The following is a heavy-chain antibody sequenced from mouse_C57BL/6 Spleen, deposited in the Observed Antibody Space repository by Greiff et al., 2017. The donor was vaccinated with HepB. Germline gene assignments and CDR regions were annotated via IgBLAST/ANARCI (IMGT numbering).Heavy chain of an antibody. J-gene: IGHJ2*01. Sequence: VQLQQSGTVLARPGASVKMSCKTSGYTFTSYWMHWVKQRPGQGLEWIGDINPGNSDTSSNQKFKGKAKLTAVTSASTAYMELSSLTKEDSAVDYCTSYYGSRRDCWGQGTTLTVSS. D-gene: IGHD1-1*01. CDR3: TSYYGSRRDC. V-gene: IGHV1-5*01. CDR1: GYTFTSYW. CDR2: INPGNSDT.